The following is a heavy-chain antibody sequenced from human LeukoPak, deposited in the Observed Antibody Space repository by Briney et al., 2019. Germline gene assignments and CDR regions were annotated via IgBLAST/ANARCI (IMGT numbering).Heavy chain of an antibody. CDR1: GFTFSSYA. CDR2: ISSSSSYI. Sequence: GGSLRLSCAASGFTFSSYAISWVRQAPGKGLEWASSISSSSSYIYYADSVKGRFTISRDNAKNSLYLQMNSLRAEDTAVYYCARDFDDSSGYYSEFDYWGQGTLVTVSS. D-gene: IGHD3-22*01. J-gene: IGHJ4*02. V-gene: IGHV3-21*01. CDR3: ARDFDDSSGYYSEFDY.